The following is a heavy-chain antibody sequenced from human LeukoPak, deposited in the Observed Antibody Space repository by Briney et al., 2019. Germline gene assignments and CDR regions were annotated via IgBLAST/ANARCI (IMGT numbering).Heavy chain of an antibody. D-gene: IGHD6-13*01. J-gene: IGHJ4*02. CDR3: AKEGARLGTAVSGPFDY. CDR2: ISWNSSNI. Sequence: PGRSLRLSCAASGFTFDDYAMHWVRQAPGKGLEGVSGISWNSSNIDYADSVKGRFTISRDNAKNSLYVQMNSLRPEDTALYYCAKEGARLGTAVSGPFDYWGQGTLVTVSS. V-gene: IGHV3-9*01. CDR1: GFTFDDYA.